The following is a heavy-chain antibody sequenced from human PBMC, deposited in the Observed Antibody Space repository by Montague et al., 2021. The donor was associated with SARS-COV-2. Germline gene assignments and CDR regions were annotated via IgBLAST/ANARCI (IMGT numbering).Heavy chain of an antibody. V-gene: IGHV3-30-3*01. CDR2: ISYDGSNK. J-gene: IGHJ4*02. Sequence: SLRLSCAASGFTFSSYAMHWVRQAPGKGLEWVAVISYDGSNKYYADSVKGRFTTSRDNSKNTLYLQMNSLRAEDTAVYYCARPSGGYGYYFDYWGQGTLVTGSS. CDR1: GFTFSSYA. D-gene: IGHD5-12*01. CDR3: ARPSGGYGYYFDY.